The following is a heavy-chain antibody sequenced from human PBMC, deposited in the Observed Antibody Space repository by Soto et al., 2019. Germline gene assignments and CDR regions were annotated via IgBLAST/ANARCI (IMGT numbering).Heavy chain of an antibody. Sequence: SETLSLTCTVSGGSVSSGSYYWSWVRQPPGKGLEWIGYIYYSGSTNYNPSLKSRVTISVDTSKNQFSLKLSSVTAADTAVYYCARLNHYGSGSHYYYFDYWGQGTLVTVSS. CDR3: ARLNHYGSGSHYYYFDY. CDR1: GGSVSSGSYY. V-gene: IGHV4-61*01. J-gene: IGHJ4*02. D-gene: IGHD3-10*01. CDR2: IYYSGST.